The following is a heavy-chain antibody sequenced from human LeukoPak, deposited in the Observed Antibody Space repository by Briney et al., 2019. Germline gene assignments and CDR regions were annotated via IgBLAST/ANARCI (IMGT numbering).Heavy chain of an antibody. D-gene: IGHD2-15*01. CDR1: GFTFSNYA. J-gene: IGHJ4*02. Sequence: GGSLRLSCSASGFTFSNYAMTWVRQAPGQGLEWVSTISRSGDKTYCAASVKGRFTISRDNSKNTLYLQMNSLRAADTAIYYCARFCGPSTCYSGFDSWGQGTLVTVSS. V-gene: IGHV3-23*01. CDR2: ISRSGDKT. CDR3: ARFCGPSTCYSGFDS.